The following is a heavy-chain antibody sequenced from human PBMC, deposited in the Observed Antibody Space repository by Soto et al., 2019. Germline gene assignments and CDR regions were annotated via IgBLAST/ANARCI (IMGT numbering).Heavy chain of an antibody. CDR1: GYPFTSYA. D-gene: IGHD6-13*01. V-gene: IGHV1-18*01. CDR3: ARSGIAAAGFGNWFDP. J-gene: IGHJ5*02. Sequence: QVPLVQSGAEVKKPGASVKVSCKASGYPFTSYAISWVRQAPGQGLEWMGWINAYNGNTNYAQKLQGRVTMTTDTSTSTVYMELRSLRSDDTAVYYCARSGIAAAGFGNWFDPWGRGTLVTVSS. CDR2: INAYNGNT.